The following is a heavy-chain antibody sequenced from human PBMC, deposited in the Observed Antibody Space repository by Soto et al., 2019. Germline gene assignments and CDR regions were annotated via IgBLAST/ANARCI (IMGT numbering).Heavy chain of an antibody. Sequence: QVQLVQSGAEVKKPGASVTVSCKASGYTFNNYGLSWVRQAPGQGLEWMGWIGAYNGDTNYEQILRGRVTLTTDTSTSTVYMELRSLREDDTAMYYCVRDLLWFGESSWEDTFDIWGQGTMVTVSS. CDR3: VRDLLWFGESSWEDTFDI. D-gene: IGHD3-10*01. CDR2: IGAYNGDT. J-gene: IGHJ3*02. CDR1: GYTFNNYG. V-gene: IGHV1-18*04.